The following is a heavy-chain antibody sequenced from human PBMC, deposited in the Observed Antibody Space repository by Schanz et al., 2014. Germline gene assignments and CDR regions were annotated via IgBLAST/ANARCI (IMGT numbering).Heavy chain of an antibody. D-gene: IGHD6-19*01. CDR1: GFTFENYA. J-gene: IGHJ4*02. CDR2: INWSDGGST. V-gene: IGHV3-20*04. CDR3: AASSGWHPSTDY. Sequence: EVQLLESGGGLVQPGGSLRLSCAASGFTFENYALTWVRQVPGKGLEWVSRINWSDGGSTGYADSVRGRFTISRDNAKNSLYLEMNSLRVEDTAFYYCAASSGWHPSTDYWGQGTLVTVSS.